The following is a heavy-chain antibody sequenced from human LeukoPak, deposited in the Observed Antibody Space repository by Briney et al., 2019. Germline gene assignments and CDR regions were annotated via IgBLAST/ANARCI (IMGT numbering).Heavy chain of an antibody. CDR1: GFTFSSYE. CDR3: AREGDVVVVAANDY. J-gene: IGHJ4*02. D-gene: IGHD2-15*01. CDR2: INSDGSET. V-gene: IGHV3-74*01. Sequence: GGSLRLSCAASGFTFSSYEMNWVRQAPGKGLVWVSRINSDGSETIYADSVKGRFTISRDNAKNSLYLQMNSLRAEDTAVYYCAREGDVVVVAANDYWGQGTLVTVSS.